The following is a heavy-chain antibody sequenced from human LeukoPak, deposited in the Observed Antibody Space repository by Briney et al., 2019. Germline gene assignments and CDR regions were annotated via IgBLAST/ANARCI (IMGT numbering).Heavy chain of an antibody. Sequence: PSETLSLTCAVYGGSFSGYYWSWIRQPPGKGLEWIGEICLDGRIQYNPSLKSRITISMDRSKAQFSLRLISVAAADTATYFCASQGGVRNDYWGQGILVSASS. D-gene: IGHD1-1*01. V-gene: IGHV4-34*01. CDR2: ICLDGRI. J-gene: IGHJ4*02. CDR1: GGSFSGYY. CDR3: ASQGGVRNDY.